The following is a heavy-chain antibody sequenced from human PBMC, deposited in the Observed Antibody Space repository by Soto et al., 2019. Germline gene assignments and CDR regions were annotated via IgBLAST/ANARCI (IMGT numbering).Heavy chain of an antibody. J-gene: IGHJ6*02. CDR2: IIPIFGTA. D-gene: IGHD3-10*01. CDR3: ARVYYGSGKKYYYYGMDV. Sequence: SVKVSCKASGGTFSSYAISWARQAPGQGLEWMGGIIPIFGTANYAQKFQGRVTITADESTSTAYMELSSLRSEDTAVYYCARVYYGSGKKYYYYGMDVWGQGTTVTVSS. V-gene: IGHV1-69*13. CDR1: GGTFSSYA.